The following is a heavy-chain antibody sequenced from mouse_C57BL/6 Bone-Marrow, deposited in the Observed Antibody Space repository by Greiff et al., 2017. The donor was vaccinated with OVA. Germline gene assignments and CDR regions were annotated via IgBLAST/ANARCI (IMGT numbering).Heavy chain of an antibody. V-gene: IGHV5-16*01. D-gene: IGHD4-1*01. CDR2: INYDGSST. CDR1: GFTFSDYY. J-gene: IGHJ3*01. CDR3: ARAELGGGFAY. Sequence: EVKVVESEGGLVQPGSSMKLSCTASGFTFSDYYMAWVRQVPEKGLEWVANINYDGSSTYYLDSLKSRFIISRDNAKTILYLQMRSLKSEDTATYYCARAELGGGFAYWGQGTLVTVSA.